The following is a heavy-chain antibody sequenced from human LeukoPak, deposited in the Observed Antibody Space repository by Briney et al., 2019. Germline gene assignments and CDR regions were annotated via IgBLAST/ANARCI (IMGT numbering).Heavy chain of an antibody. CDR1: GYFFTDYY. Sequence: ASVKVSCKASGYFFTDYYIHWVRQAPGQGLEWMGWINPNSGGTNYAQKFQGRVTMTRDTSISTAYMELSRLRSDDTAVYYCARSVSRSTIFGVVPYFDYWGQGTLVTVSS. J-gene: IGHJ4*02. CDR2: INPNSGGT. V-gene: IGHV1-2*02. CDR3: ARSVSRSTIFGVVPYFDY. D-gene: IGHD3-3*01.